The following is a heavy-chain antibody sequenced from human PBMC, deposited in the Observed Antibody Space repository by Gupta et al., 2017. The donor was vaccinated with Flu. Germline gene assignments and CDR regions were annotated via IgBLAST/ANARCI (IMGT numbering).Heavy chain of an antibody. CDR2: ISGGTT. CDR3: VKDAGYGEYAY. J-gene: IGHJ1*01. CDR1: GFTFSAFG. Sequence: EVQLLESGGGLAQPGGSLRLFCAASGFTFSAFGMRWVRQTPGKGLEWVSTISGGTTYYADSVKGRFTISKDTSRNTLFLQMNSLRAEDTAVYYCVKDAGYGEYAYWGQGTLLTVSS. D-gene: IGHD4-17*01. V-gene: IGHV3-23*01.